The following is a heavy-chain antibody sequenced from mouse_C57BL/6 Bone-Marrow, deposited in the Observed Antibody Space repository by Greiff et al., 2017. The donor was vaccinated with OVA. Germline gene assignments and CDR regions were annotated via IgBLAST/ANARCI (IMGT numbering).Heavy chain of an antibody. CDR1: GYTFTDYY. J-gene: IGHJ2*01. CDR3: AREGFFTGLFDY. D-gene: IGHD3-2*02. Sequence: VKLQESGAELVRPGASVKLSCKASGYTFTDYYINWVKQRPGQGLEWIARIYPGSGNTYYNEKFKGKATLTAEKSSGTAYLQLSSLTSEDSAVYFCAREGFFTGLFDYWGQGTTLTVSS. V-gene: IGHV1-76*01. CDR2: IYPGSGNT.